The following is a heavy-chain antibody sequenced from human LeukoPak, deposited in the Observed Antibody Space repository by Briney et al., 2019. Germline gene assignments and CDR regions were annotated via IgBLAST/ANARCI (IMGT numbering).Heavy chain of an antibody. CDR1: GFTFSSYS. CDR2: ISSSSSYI. CDR3: AKQLGLRYFDLLQDVDV. V-gene: IGHV3-21*01. J-gene: IGHJ6*02. Sequence: PGGSLRLSCAASGFTFSSYSMNWVRQAPGKGLEWVSSISSSSSYIYYADSVKGRFTISRDNAKNSLYLQMNSLRAEDTAVYYCAKQLGLRYFDLLQDVDVWGQGTTVTVSS. D-gene: IGHD3-9*01.